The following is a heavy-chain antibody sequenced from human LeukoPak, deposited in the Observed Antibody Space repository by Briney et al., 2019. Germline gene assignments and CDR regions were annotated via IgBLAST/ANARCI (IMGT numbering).Heavy chain of an antibody. CDR2: IRYDGSNK. D-gene: IGHD3-3*01. V-gene: IGHV3-30*02. CDR3: ARYTIFGVVNLANDAFDI. J-gene: IGHJ3*02. CDR1: GFTFSSYG. Sequence: GGSLRLSCAASGFTFSSYGMHWVRQAPGKGLEWVAFIRYDGSNKYYADSVKGRFTISRDNAKNSLYLQMNSLRAEDTAVYYCARYTIFGVVNLANDAFDIWGQGTMVTVSS.